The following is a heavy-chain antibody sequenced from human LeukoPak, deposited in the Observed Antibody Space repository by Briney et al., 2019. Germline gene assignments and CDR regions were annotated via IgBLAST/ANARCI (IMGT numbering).Heavy chain of an antibody. V-gene: IGHV1-2*02. J-gene: IGHJ4*02. Sequence: AASVKVSCKASGYTFTGYYMHWLRQAPGQGLEWMGWINPNSGGTNYALKFQGRVTMTRDTSISTAYMELSRLRSDDTAVYYCAIVFNFDYWGQGTLVTVSS. CDR3: AIVFNFDY. CDR1: GYTFTGYY. CDR2: INPNSGGT. D-gene: IGHD2-21*01.